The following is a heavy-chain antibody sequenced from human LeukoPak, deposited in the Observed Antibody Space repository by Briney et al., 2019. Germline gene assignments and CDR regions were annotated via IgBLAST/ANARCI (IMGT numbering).Heavy chain of an antibody. V-gene: IGHV3-23*01. Sequence: GGSLRLSCEASGFSFSIYAMRWVRQSPGKGLEWVASVCASGGYTYYAVSVEGRFTLSRDNDKNTLSRKMDSLRADDTAVYFCAKDRLEYAGPHDYFEWWGQGTLVTVSS. CDR3: AKDRLEYAGPHDYFEW. D-gene: IGHD3-9*01. J-gene: IGHJ4*02. CDR2: VCASGGYT. CDR1: GFSFSIYA.